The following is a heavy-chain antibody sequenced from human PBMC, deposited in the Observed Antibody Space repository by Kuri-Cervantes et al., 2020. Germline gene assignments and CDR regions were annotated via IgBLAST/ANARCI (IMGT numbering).Heavy chain of an antibody. J-gene: IGHJ4*02. CDR2: ISSSSDYI. D-gene: IGHD5-24*01. CDR3: ARLVPSTNIDY. CDR1: GFTFSSYE. Sequence: GESLKISCAASGFTFSSYEMNWVRQAPGKGLEWVSSISSSSDYIYYADSLKGRFTISRDNAKNSLYLQMNSLRAEDTAVYYCARLVPSTNIDYWGQGTLVTVSS. V-gene: IGHV3-21*01.